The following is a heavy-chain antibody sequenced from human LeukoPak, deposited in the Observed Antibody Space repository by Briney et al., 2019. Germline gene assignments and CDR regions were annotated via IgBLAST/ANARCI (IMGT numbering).Heavy chain of an antibody. CDR3: AKGLAVAGHFDY. D-gene: IGHD6-19*01. Sequence: PGGSLRLSCAASGFTFSSHAMSWVRQAPGKGLEWVSAISGSGGSTYYADSVKGRFTISRDKSKKTLYLQMKSLRAEDTAVYYCAKGLAVAGHFDYWGQGTLVTVSS. V-gene: IGHV3-23*01. J-gene: IGHJ4*02. CDR2: ISGSGGST. CDR1: GFTFSSHA.